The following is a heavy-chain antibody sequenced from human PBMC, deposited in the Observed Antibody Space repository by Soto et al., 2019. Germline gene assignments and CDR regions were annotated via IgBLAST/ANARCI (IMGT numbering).Heavy chain of an antibody. CDR3: TREQSDDNYFDP. D-gene: IGHD6-19*01. CDR1: GGSITGYY. V-gene: IGHV4-59*01. Sequence: AETLSLTCTVSGGSITGYYWSWIRQPAGKGLEWLGYIYYSGGTNYNPSLKSRVTISLDKSKSQFSLRLISVTAADTAVYYCTREQSDDNYFDPWGQGTLVTVSS. J-gene: IGHJ5*02. CDR2: IYYSGGT.